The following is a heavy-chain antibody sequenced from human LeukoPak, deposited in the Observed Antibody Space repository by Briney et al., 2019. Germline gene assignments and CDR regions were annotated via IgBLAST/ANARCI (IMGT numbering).Heavy chain of an antibody. J-gene: IGHJ4*02. D-gene: IGHD2-15*01. V-gene: IGHV3-74*01. CDR1: GFTFSSYW. Sequence: GGSLRLSCAASGFTFSSYWMHWVRQAPGKGLVWVSLINTDGSTTTYADSVKGRFTISRDNSKNTLYLQMNSLRAEDTAVYYCAKNRGSSGYFDYWGQGTLVTVSS. CDR2: INTDGSTT. CDR3: AKNRGSSGYFDY.